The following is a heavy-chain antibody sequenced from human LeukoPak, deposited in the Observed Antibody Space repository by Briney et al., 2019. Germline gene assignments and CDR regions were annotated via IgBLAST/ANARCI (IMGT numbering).Heavy chain of an antibody. CDR3: ARHQLGTGSGGVYYYYYMDV. CDR1: GGTFSSYA. Sequence: GSSVKVSCKASGGTFSSYAISWVRQAPGQGLEWMGGIIPIFGTANYAQKFQGRVTITTDESTSTAYMELSSLRSEDTAVYYCARHQLGTGSGGVYYYYYMDVWGKGTTVTVSS. CDR2: IIPIFGTA. J-gene: IGHJ6*03. V-gene: IGHV1-69*05. D-gene: IGHD7-27*01.